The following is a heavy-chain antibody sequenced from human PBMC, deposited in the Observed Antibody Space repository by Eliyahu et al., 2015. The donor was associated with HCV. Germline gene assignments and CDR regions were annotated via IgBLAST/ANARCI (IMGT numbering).Heavy chain of an antibody. CDR1: GGSISSSSYY. D-gene: IGHD3-22*01. V-gene: IGHV4-39*01. CDR2: IYYSGST. J-gene: IGHJ4*02. CDR3: ARQGPDYYDSSGYYTFDY. Sequence: QLQLQESGPGLVKPSETLSLTCTVSGGSISSSSYYWGWIRQPPGKGLEWIGSIYYSGSTYYNPSLKSRVTISVDTSKNQFSLKLSSVTAADTAVYYCARQGPDYYDSSGYYTFDYWGQGTLVTVSS.